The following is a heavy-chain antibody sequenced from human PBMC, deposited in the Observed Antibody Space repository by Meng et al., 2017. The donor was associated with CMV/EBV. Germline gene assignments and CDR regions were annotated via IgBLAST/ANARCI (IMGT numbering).Heavy chain of an antibody. V-gene: IGHV4-61*05. Sequence: QLQLQESGPGLGKPSETLSLTCTVSGGSISSSSYYWGWIRQPPGKGLEWIAFMYHTGTANYNPSLESRVTISGDTSKNQFSLKLSSVTAADTAVYYCARGPATVADFAYDYWGQGTLVTVSS. D-gene: IGHD4-23*01. CDR2: MYHTGTA. J-gene: IGHJ4*02. CDR1: GGSISSSSYY. CDR3: ARGPATVADFAYDY.